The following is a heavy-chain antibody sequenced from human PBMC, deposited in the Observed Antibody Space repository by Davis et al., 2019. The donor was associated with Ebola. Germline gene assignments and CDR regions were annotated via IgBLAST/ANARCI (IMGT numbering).Heavy chain of an antibody. CDR3: AREGDRDAFDI. Sequence: SETLSLTCAVYGGSFSGYYWSWIRQPPGKGLEWIGEINYSGSTNYNPSLESRVTISLDTSKRQFSLKVSSVTAADTAVYYCAREGDRDAFDIWGQGTMVTVSS. CDR2: INYSGST. CDR1: GGSFSGYY. V-gene: IGHV4-34*01. J-gene: IGHJ3*02. D-gene: IGHD3-16*01.